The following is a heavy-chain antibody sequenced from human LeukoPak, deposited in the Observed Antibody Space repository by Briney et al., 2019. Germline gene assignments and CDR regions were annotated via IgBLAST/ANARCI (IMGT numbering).Heavy chain of an antibody. V-gene: IGHV1-18*01. CDR3: ARDLRGNRAAAGICNY. J-gene: IGHJ4*02. CDR1: GYTFTSYG. D-gene: IGHD6-13*01. CDR2: ISAYNGNT. Sequence: GASVKVSCKASGYTFTSYGISWVRQAPGQGLEWMGWISAYNGNTNYAQKLQGRVTMTTDTSTSTAYMELRSLRSDDTAVYYCARDLRGNRAAAGICNYWGQGTLVTVSS.